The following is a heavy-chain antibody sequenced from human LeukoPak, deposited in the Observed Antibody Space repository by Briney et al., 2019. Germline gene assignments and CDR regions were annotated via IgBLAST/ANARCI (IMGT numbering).Heavy chain of an antibody. J-gene: IGHJ4*02. CDR3: ASVKAEGFDY. Sequence: PSETLSLTCAVYGGSFSGYYWSWLRQPPGKGLEWIGEINHSGSTNSNQSHKSRATISVDTSKTAFSQMLSSVTDDDTAVYYCASVKAEGFDYWGQGTLVTVSS. CDR1: GGSFSGYY. CDR2: INHSGST. D-gene: IGHD6-19*01. V-gene: IGHV4-34*01.